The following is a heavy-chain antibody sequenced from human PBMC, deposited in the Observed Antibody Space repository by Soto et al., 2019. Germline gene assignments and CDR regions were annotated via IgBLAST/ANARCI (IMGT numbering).Heavy chain of an antibody. CDR2: ISYDGSNK. Sequence: GGSLRLSCAASGFTFSSYAMHWVRQAPGKGLEWVAVISYDGSNKYYADSVKGRFTISRDNSKNTLYLQMNSLRAEDTAVYYCARDQGAIEDFWSGYYDPHPPGARYYYYGMDVWGQGTTVTVSS. CDR3: ARDQGAIEDFWSGYYDPHPPGARYYYYGMDV. D-gene: IGHD3-3*01. CDR1: GFTFSSYA. V-gene: IGHV3-30-3*01. J-gene: IGHJ6*02.